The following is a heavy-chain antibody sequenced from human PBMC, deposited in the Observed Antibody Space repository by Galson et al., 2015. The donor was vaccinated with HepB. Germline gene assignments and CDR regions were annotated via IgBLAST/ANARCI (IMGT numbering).Heavy chain of an antibody. CDR1: GFTFSSYW. D-gene: IGHD6-19*01. V-gene: IGHV3-7*03. J-gene: IGHJ5*02. Sequence: SLRLSCAASGFTFSSYWMSWVRQTPGKGLEWVADINQGGSEKYYVDSVKGRFTISRDNAKKSLYLQMNSLRAEDTAVYYCVRDPEYSSGWYNWFDPWGQGTLVTVSS. CDR2: INQGGSEK. CDR3: VRDPEYSSGWYNWFDP.